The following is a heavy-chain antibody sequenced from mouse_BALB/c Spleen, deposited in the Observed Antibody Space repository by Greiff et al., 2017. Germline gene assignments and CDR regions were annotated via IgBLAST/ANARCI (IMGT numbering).Heavy chain of an antibody. CDR1: GFTFSSYA. CDR2: ISSGGSYT. D-gene: IGHD3-2*01. CDR3: ASRARDSSGYFAY. Sequence: EVMLVESGGGLVKPGGSLKLSCAASGFTFSSYAMSWVRQSPEKRLEWVAEISSGGSYTYYPDTVTGRFTISRDNAKNTLYLEMSSLRSEDTAMYYCASRARDSSGYFAYWGQGTLVTVSA. V-gene: IGHV5-9-4*01. J-gene: IGHJ3*01.